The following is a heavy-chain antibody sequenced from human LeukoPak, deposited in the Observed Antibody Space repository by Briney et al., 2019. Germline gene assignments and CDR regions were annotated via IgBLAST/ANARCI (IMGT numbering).Heavy chain of an antibody. D-gene: IGHD1-26*01. CDR1: GFTSSNYA. J-gene: IGHJ4*02. CDR2: ISYEGSKK. CDR3: AKDRAEATRRSLDY. V-gene: IGHV3-30*04. Sequence: GRSLRLSCAASGFTSSNYAMHWVRQAPGKGLEWVSVISYEGSKKYYADSVKGRFTISRDNSKNTVHLQMNSLSTEDTAVYYCAKDRAEATRRSLDYWGQGTLVTVSS.